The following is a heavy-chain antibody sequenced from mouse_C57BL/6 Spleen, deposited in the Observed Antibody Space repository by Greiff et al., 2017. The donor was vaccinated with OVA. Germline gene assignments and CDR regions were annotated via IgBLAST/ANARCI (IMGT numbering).Heavy chain of an antibody. CDR2: IDPSDSET. Sequence: VQLQQPGAELVRPGSSVKLSCKASGYTFTSYWMHWVKQRPIQGLEWIGNIDPSDSETHYNQKFKDKATLTVDKSSSTAYMQLSSLTSEDSAVYYCARGDYSNCNYWGQGTTLTVSS. CDR1: GYTFTSYW. V-gene: IGHV1-52*01. D-gene: IGHD2-5*01. J-gene: IGHJ2*01. CDR3: ARGDYSNCNY.